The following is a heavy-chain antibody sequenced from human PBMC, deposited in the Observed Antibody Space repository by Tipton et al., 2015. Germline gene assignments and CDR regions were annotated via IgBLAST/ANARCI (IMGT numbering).Heavy chain of an antibody. CDR3: ARGGGRSWFDY. Sequence: QSGPEVKEPGTSLKVSCTASGYIFTTHYFHWVRQAPGQGLERMGWINPTSGDTVYAQNFLGRVTLTRDTSTSTVYMELTSLTSDDTAIYYCARGGGRSWFDYWGQGTLVSVSS. D-gene: IGHD6-25*01. CDR2: INPTSGDT. CDR1: GYIFTTHY. V-gene: IGHV1-2*02. J-gene: IGHJ5*01.